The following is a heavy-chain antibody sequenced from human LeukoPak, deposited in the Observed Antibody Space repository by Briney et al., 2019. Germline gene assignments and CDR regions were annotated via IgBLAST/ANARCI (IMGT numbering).Heavy chain of an antibody. CDR3: AKGLERESRLDS. CDR1: GFTFSGSA. V-gene: IGHV3-73*01. D-gene: IGHD1-1*01. CDR2: IRSKANSYAT. Sequence: GGSLRLSCAASGFTFSGSAMHWVRQASGKGLEWVGRIRSKANSYATAYAASVKGRFTISRDDSKNTAYLQMNSLKTEDTALYYCAKGLERESRLDSWGQGTLVTVSS. J-gene: IGHJ4*02.